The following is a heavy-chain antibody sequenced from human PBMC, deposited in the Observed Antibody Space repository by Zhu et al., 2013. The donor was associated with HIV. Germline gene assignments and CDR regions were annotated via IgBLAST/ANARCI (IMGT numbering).Heavy chain of an antibody. Sequence: QVQLVQSGAEVKKPGASVKVSCKPSGYKFTAYYIHWVRQAPGKGIEWMGYINPKRGDTKLAQNFRGRIFITRDTSIDTVYMELRSLTSDDTAVYYCARDPSSRYYTDVWGKGTTVIVSS. J-gene: IGHJ6*03. CDR2: INPKRGDT. CDR3: ARDPSSRYYTDV. CDR1: GYKFTAYY. V-gene: IGHV1-2*02.